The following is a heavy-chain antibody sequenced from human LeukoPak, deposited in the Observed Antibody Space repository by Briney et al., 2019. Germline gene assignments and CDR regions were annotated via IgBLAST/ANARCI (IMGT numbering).Heavy chain of an antibody. CDR1: GFTFSSYT. CDR2: ISGSGGSA. CDR3: AKVATMYFDY. D-gene: IGHD5-12*01. V-gene: IGHV3-23*01. Sequence: GGSLRLSCAASGFTFSSYTMSWVRQAPGKGLEWVSAISGSGGSAYYADTVKGRFTISRDNSKNTLYLQMNSLRAEDTAVYYCAKVATMYFDYWGQGTLVTVSS. J-gene: IGHJ4*02.